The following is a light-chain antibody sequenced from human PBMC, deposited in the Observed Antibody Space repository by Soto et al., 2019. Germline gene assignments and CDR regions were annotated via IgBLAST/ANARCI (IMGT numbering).Light chain of an antibody. CDR2: GAS. CDR3: QQYGSSLL. CDR1: QSVSSSY. Sequence: EIVLTQSPGTLSLSPGERATLSCRASQSVSSSYLAWYQQKPGQAPRLLIYGASSRATGIPDRFSGSGSGPALTLTISRLEPEDFSVYYCQQYGSSLLFGPGTKVDIK. V-gene: IGKV3-20*01. J-gene: IGKJ3*01.